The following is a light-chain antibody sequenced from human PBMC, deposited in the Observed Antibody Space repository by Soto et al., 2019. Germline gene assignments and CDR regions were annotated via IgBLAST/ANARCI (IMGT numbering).Light chain of an antibody. Sequence: QSVLTQPPSVSGAPGQRVSISCTGSTSNIGAPYDVHWYQHLPGTAPKLHIYGDNNRPSGVPDRFAGSKSGTSASLAITRLQAEDEADYYCQSYDISLHNYVFGTGTKLTVL. CDR1: TSNIGAPYD. CDR2: GDN. J-gene: IGLJ1*01. V-gene: IGLV1-40*01. CDR3: QSYDISLHNYV.